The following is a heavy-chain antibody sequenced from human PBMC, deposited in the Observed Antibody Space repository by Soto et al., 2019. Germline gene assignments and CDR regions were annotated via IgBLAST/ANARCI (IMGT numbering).Heavy chain of an antibody. Sequence: SGPTLVNPTQTLTLTCTFSGFSLSTSGVGVGWIRQPPGKALEWLALIYWDDDKRYSPSLKSRLTITKDTSKNQVVLTMTNMDPVDTATYYCAHKPLSYSGSSEADNWFDPWGQGTLVTVSS. D-gene: IGHD6-6*01. CDR3: AHKPLSYSGSSEADNWFDP. V-gene: IGHV2-5*02. J-gene: IGHJ5*02. CDR1: GFSLSTSGVG. CDR2: IYWDDDK.